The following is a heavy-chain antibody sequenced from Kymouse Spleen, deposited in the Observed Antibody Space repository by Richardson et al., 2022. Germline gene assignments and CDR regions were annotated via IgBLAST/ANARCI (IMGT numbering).Heavy chain of an antibody. CDR3: AKDKSYDFWSGYSHFDY. J-gene: IGHJ4*02. CDR2: ISWNSGSI. CDR1: GFTFDDYA. V-gene: IGHV3-9*01. Sequence: EVQLVESGGGLVQPGRSLRLSCAASGFTFDDYAMHWVRQAPGKGLEWVSGISWNSGSIGYADSVKGRFTISRDNAKNSLYLQMNSLRAEDTALYYCAKDKSYDFWSGYSHFDYWGQGTLVTVSS. D-gene: IGHD3-3*01.